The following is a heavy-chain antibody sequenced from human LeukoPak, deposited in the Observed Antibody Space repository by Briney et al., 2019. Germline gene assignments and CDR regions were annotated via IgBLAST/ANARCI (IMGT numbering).Heavy chain of an antibody. CDR2: ISGSGGST. Sequence: GRSMRLSCAASGFTFSSYAMSWVRQAPGTGLESVSAISGSGGSTYYADSVKGRFTISRDNSKNTLYLQMNSLRAEDTAVYYCAKVFSIVGATTFDYWGQGTLVTVSS. CDR1: GFTFSSYA. V-gene: IGHV3-23*01. J-gene: IGHJ4*02. CDR3: AKVFSIVGATTFDY. D-gene: IGHD1-26*01.